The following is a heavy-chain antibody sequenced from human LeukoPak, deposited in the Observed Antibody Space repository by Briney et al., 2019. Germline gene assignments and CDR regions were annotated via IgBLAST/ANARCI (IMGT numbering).Heavy chain of an antibody. CDR1: GDSISSSPYY. CDR2: IYHSGST. CDR3: ARSRYYDSSYLGY. J-gene: IGHJ4*02. Sequence: SQTLSLTCTVSGDSISSSPYYWSWIRQPPGKGLDWIGYIYHSGSTNYNPSLKSRVTISVDTSKNQFSLKLSSVTAAGTAVYYCARSRYYDSSYLGYWGQGTLVTVSS. D-gene: IGHD3-22*01. V-gene: IGHV4-30-2*01.